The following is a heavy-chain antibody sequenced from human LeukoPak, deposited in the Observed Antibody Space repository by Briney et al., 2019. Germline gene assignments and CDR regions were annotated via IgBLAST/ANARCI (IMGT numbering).Heavy chain of an antibody. CDR3: VRGGDCSNGVCYGLDV. V-gene: IGHV3-64*01. Sequence: PGGSLRLSCAASGFSFSSFGMHWVRQAPGKGLEWVSTITGNGGSTYYTNSVRGRFTISRDNSKSTLYLQMSSLRAEDMAVYYCVRGGDCSNGVCYGLDVWGQGTTVT. CDR2: ITGNGGST. D-gene: IGHD2-8*01. CDR1: GFSFSSFG. J-gene: IGHJ6*02.